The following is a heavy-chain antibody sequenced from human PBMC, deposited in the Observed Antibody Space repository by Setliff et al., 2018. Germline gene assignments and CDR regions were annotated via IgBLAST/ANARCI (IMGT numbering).Heavy chain of an antibody. Sequence: GESLKISCKASGYIFTNYWIGWVRQMPGKGLEWMGVTYPGDSDIRYSPSFQGQVTISADKSINTAYLQWSSLKASDTAIYYCTRHEDRNKCTSSSCYRENDAFDVWGQGAMVTVSS. CDR3: TRHEDRNKCTSSSCYRENDAFDV. CDR2: TYPGDSDI. V-gene: IGHV5-51*01. J-gene: IGHJ3*01. D-gene: IGHD2-2*01. CDR1: GYIFTNYW.